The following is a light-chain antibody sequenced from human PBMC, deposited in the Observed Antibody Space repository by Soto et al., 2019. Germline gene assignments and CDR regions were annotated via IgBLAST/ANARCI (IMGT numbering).Light chain of an antibody. CDR3: QQYGSSPPIT. V-gene: IGKV3-20*01. CDR1: QSVSSRY. Sequence: EIVLTQSPGTLSLSPGERATLSCRASQSVSSRYLAWYQQRAGQPPRLRIYVASSRATGIPDRFSGSGSGTYFTLTSSRLEPEDFVVYDCQQYGSSPPITFGGGTKVEIK. CDR2: VAS. J-gene: IGKJ4*01.